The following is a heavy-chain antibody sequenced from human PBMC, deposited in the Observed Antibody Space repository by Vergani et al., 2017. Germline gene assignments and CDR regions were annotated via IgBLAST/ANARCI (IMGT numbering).Heavy chain of an antibody. J-gene: IGHJ6*03. CDR1: GFTFSSHA. V-gene: IGHV3-23*01. CDR2: IKNTGDST. CDR3: ARSAIFGVVSPREYEAHTYNYMDV. D-gene: IGHD3-3*01. Sequence: EVQLLQSEGAVVQPGGSLRLSCVASGFTFSSHAMSWVRQGHGQGLEWVSSIKNTGDSTHYADSVKGRFTISRDNSKNTLYLQMNSLRSEDTAVYYCARSAIFGVVSPREYEAHTYNYMDVWGKGTTVTVSS.